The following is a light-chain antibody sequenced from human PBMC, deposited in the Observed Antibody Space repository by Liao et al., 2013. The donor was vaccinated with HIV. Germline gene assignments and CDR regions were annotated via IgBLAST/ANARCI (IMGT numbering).Light chain of an antibody. CDR3: QAWDGTTVI. CDR2: EDD. CDR1: KLGQKY. Sequence: SYELTQTPSVSVSPGQTVTITCSGDKLGQKYAWWYQQRPGQSPVLVIYEDDKRPSGIPDRFSGSNSGNTATLTVSGTQALDEADYYCQAWDGTTVIFGGGTKLTVL. J-gene: IGLJ2*01. V-gene: IGLV3-1*01.